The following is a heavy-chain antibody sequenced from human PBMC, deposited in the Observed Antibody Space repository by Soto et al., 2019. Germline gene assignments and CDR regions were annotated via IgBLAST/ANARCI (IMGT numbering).Heavy chain of an antibody. Sequence: EVQLVESGGGLVQPGGSLSLSCAASGFTFSSYWMSWVRQAPGKGLEWVAHIKQDGSEKYYVDSVKGRFTISRDNAKNSLSLLMISLRAEDTAVYYCATERGSGLPEENGFDSWGQGNLVTVSS. CDR1: GFTFSSYW. D-gene: IGHD3-10*01. J-gene: IGHJ5*01. CDR2: IKQDGSEK. CDR3: ATERGSGLPEENGFDS. V-gene: IGHV3-7*01.